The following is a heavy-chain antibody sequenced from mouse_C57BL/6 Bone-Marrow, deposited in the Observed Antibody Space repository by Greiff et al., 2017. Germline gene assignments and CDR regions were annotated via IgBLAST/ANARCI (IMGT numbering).Heavy chain of an antibody. CDR1: GFNIKDYY. V-gene: IGHV14-1*01. CDR2: IDPEDGDT. CDR3: THSYYAMDY. Sequence: EVQLQQSGAELVRPGASVKLSCTASGFNIKDYYMHWVKQRPEQGLEWIGRIDPEDGDTEYAPKFQGKATMTADTSSNTAYLRLSSLTSEDTAVYYCTHSYYAMDYWGQGTSVTVSS. J-gene: IGHJ4*01.